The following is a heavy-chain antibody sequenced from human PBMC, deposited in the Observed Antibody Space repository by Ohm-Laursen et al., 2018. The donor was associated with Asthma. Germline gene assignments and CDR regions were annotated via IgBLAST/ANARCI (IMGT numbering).Heavy chain of an antibody. D-gene: IGHD1-1*01. Sequence: TLSLTCPVSGGSISSGGYYWSWIRQHPGKGLEWIGYIYYSGSTYYNPSLKSRVTISVDTSKNQFSLKLSSVTAADTAVYYCARTQPDYSYGMDVWGQGTTVTVSS. CDR1: GGSISSGGYY. V-gene: IGHV4-31*03. J-gene: IGHJ6*02. CDR2: IYYSGST. CDR3: ARTQPDYSYGMDV.